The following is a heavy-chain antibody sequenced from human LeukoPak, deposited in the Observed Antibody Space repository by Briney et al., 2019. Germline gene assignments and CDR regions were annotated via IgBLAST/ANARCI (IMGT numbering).Heavy chain of an antibody. D-gene: IGHD2-15*01. CDR2: INPNSGGT. Sequence: ASVKVSCKASGYTFTSYGISWVRQAPGQGLEWMGWINPNSGGTNYAQKFQGRVTMTRDTSISTAYMELSRLRSDDTAVYYCARDLTSVLQYYFDYWGQGTLVTVSS. J-gene: IGHJ4*02. CDR3: ARDLTSVLQYYFDY. CDR1: GYTFTSYG. V-gene: IGHV1-2*02.